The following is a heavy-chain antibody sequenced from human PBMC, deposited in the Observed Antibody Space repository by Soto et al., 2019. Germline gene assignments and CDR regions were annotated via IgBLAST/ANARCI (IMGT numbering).Heavy chain of an antibody. CDR1: GFTFSSYG. J-gene: IGHJ6*02. D-gene: IGHD2-2*01. CDR3: ARDQGYCSSTSCECPYYYGMDV. CDR2: IWYDGSNK. Sequence: GSRRLSCAASGFTFSSYGMHWVRQAPGKGLEWVAVIWYDGSNKYYADSVKGRFTISRDNSKNTLYLQMNSLRAEDTAVYYCARDQGYCSSTSCECPYYYGMDVWGPGTTVTVAS. V-gene: IGHV3-33*01.